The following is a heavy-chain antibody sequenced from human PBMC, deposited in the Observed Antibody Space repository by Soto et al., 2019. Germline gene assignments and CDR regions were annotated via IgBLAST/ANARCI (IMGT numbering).Heavy chain of an antibody. CDR3: ARERPYYGFDY. J-gene: IGHJ4*02. Sequence: SETLSLTCTVSGASVSSGTYYWSWIRQTPGKGLEWIGYISYSGSANYNPSLKSRVTISVDMSQSQFSLNLTSVTAADTAVYYCARERPYYGFDYWGQGTLVTVSS. CDR1: GASVSSGTYY. V-gene: IGHV4-61*01. CDR2: ISYSGSA. D-gene: IGHD3-22*01.